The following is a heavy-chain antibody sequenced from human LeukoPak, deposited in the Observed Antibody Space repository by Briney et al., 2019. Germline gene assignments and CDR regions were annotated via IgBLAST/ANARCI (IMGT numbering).Heavy chain of an antibody. V-gene: IGHV4-34*08. CDR3: AWGTYYCDSSGYYSYAFDI. CDR1: GFTFSDYY. Sequence: GSLRLSCAASGFTFSDYYMSWIRQAPGKGLEWIGEINHSGSTNYNPSLKSRVTISVDTSKNQFSLKLSSVTAADTAVYYCAWGTYYCDSSGYYSYAFDIWGQGTMVTVSS. D-gene: IGHD3-22*01. CDR2: INHSGST. J-gene: IGHJ3*02.